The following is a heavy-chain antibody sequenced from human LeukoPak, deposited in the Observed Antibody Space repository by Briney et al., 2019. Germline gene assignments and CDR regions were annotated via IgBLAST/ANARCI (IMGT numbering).Heavy chain of an antibody. CDR2: IYTSGST. J-gene: IGHJ4*02. Sequence: PSETLSLTCTVSGGSISIYYWTWIRQPAGKGLEWIGRIYTSGSTNYNPSLKSRVTMSVDTSKNQFSLKLSSVTAADTAVYYCARGPTTVTRAFDYWGQGTLVIVSS. CDR1: GGSISIYY. D-gene: IGHD4-17*01. V-gene: IGHV4-4*07. CDR3: ARGPTTVTRAFDY.